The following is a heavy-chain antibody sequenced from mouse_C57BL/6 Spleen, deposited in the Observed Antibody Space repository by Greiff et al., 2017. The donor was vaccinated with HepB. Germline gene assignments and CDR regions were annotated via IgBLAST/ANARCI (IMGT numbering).Heavy chain of an antibody. CDR1: GFTFSDYG. Sequence: VQLKESGGGLVKPGGSLKLSCAASGFTFSDYGMHWVRQAPEKGLEWVAYISSGSSTIYYADTVKGRFTISRDNAKNTLFLQMTSLRSEDTAMYYCARNYGSTWFAYWGQGTLVTVSA. CDR2: ISSGSSTI. J-gene: IGHJ3*01. V-gene: IGHV5-17*01. D-gene: IGHD1-1*01. CDR3: ARNYGSTWFAY.